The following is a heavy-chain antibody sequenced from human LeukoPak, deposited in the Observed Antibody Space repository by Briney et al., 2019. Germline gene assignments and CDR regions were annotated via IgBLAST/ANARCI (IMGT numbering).Heavy chain of an antibody. V-gene: IGHV3-21*01. D-gene: IGHD3-3*01. CDR3: ASLSLIWSGYYG. J-gene: IGHJ4*02. CDR1: GFAFSSYS. Sequence: PGGSLRLSCAASGFAFSSYSMNWVRQAPGKGLEWVSSIGSSSSYIYYADSVKGRFTISRDNAKNSLYLQMNSLRAEDTAVYYCASLSLIWSGYYGGGQGTLVTVSS. CDR2: IGSSSSYI.